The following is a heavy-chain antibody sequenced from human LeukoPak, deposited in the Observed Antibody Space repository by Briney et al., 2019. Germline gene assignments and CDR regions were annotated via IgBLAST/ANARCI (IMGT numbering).Heavy chain of an antibody. Sequence: ASVKVSCKASGYTFTGYYMHWLRQAPGQGLEWMGWINPNSGGTNYAQKFQGRVTMTRDTSISTAYMELSRLRSDDTAVYYCARVAINVWARASVVFGYWGQGTLVTVSS. CDR3: ARVAINVWARASVVFGY. V-gene: IGHV1-2*02. J-gene: IGHJ4*02. D-gene: IGHD3-3*01. CDR2: INPNSGGT. CDR1: GYTFTGYY.